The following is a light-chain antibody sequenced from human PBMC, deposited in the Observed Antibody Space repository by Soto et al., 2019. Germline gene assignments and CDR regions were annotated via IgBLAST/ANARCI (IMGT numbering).Light chain of an antibody. CDR2: GAS. CDR1: ETVISN. Sequence: EIVMTQSPATLSVSPGERATLSCRASETVISNLAWYQQKPGQAPRLLIYGASSRATGIPDRFSGSGSGTDFTLTISRLEPEDFAVYYCQQYGSSLTWTFGQGTKVDIK. V-gene: IGKV3-20*01. J-gene: IGKJ1*01. CDR3: QQYGSSLTWT.